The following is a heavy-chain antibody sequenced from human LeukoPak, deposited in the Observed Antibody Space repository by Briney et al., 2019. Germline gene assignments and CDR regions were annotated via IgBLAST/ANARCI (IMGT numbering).Heavy chain of an antibody. D-gene: IGHD5-18*01. CDR1: GFSVRTYY. CDR3: ARDHNFGHQGYGYYYGMDV. V-gene: IGHV3-53*01. CDR2: IYSGGST. J-gene: IGHJ6*02. Sequence: GGSLRLSCAASGFSVRTYYMTWVRQAPGKGLEWVSIIYSGGSTYYADSVMGRFTVSRDSSKNTLYLQMNSLRVEDTAVYYCARDHNFGHQGYGYYYGMDVWGQGTTVTVSS.